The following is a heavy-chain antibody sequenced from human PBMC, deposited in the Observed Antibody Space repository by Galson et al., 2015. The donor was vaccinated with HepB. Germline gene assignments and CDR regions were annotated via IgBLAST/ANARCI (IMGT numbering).Heavy chain of an antibody. Sequence: SLRLSCAASGYTFTSYWMSWVRQAPGKGLEWVASITKDGSQRYYVDSVKGRFTISRDNAKNSLYLQMDSLRAEDTAVYYCARDLGWLQYDYWGQGTLVTVSS. CDR2: ITKDGSQR. D-gene: IGHD5-24*01. V-gene: IGHV3-7*05. CDR1: GYTFTSYW. CDR3: ARDLGWLQYDY. J-gene: IGHJ4*02.